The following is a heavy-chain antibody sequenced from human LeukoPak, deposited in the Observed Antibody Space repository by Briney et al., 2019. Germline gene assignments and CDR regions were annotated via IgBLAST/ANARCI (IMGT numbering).Heavy chain of an antibody. CDR1: GFTFSSYA. D-gene: IGHD2-15*01. CDR3: ARSLCYDTGCSFDN. CDR2: ISYDGSNK. V-gene: IGHV3-30*07. Sequence: GRSLRLSCAASGFTFSSYAMHWVRQAPGKGLEWVAVISYDGSNKYYADSVKGRFTISRDNSKNTLYLQMTSLRAADTAVYYCARSLCYDTGCSFDNWGQGTLVTVSS. J-gene: IGHJ4*02.